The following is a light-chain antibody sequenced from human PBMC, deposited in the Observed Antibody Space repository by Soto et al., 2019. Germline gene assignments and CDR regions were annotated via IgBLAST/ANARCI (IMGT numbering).Light chain of an antibody. V-gene: IGKV3-20*01. Sequence: EIVLTQSPGTLSLSPGERATLSCRASQSVSSTYLAWYQKKPGQAPRLLIYGASTRATGLPDRFSGSGSGTDFTLTISRMEPEDFAVYYCQHYGSSRWTFGQATKVEIK. CDR3: QHYGSSRWT. CDR1: QSVSSTY. CDR2: GAS. J-gene: IGKJ1*01.